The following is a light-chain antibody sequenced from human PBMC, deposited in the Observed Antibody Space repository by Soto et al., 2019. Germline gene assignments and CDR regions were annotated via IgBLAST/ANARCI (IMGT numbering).Light chain of an antibody. CDR1: QGVSIY. Sequence: DIQMTQSPSAMSASVGDRVTITCRASQGVSIYLAWFQQKPGKVPKRLMYGASTLQSGVPSRFGGSGSGTEFTLTISSLQPEDFATYYCLQYNDYPFTFGPGTKVDIQ. J-gene: IGKJ3*01. CDR3: LQYNDYPFT. CDR2: GAS. V-gene: IGKV1-17*03.